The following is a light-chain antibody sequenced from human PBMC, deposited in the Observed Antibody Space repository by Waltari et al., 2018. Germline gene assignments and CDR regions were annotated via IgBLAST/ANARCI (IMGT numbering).Light chain of an antibody. CDR1: QSVSHFSNNTNY. CDR3: QQYYIAPYT. Sequence: DIVMTQSPDSLAVSLGGRATINCKSSQSVSHFSNNTNYFAWYRQKPGQPPKLLLYWAFNRESGVPERFSGSGSATDFTLTISSVQAEDVAVYYCQQYYIAPYTFGQGTKLEIK. CDR2: WAF. V-gene: IGKV4-1*01. J-gene: IGKJ2*01.